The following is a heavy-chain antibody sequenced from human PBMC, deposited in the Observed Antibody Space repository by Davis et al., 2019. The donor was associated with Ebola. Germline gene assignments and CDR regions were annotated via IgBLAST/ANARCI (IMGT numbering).Heavy chain of an antibody. J-gene: IGHJ4*02. D-gene: IGHD4-17*01. CDR3: ASENYDYGDYFDY. Sequence: SETLSLTCAVSGGSISSSNWWSWVRQPPGKGLEWLGEIYHSGSTNYNPSLKSRVTISVDKSKNQFSLKLSSVTAADTAVYYCASENYDYGDYFDYWGQGTLVTVSP. CDR1: GGSISSSNW. V-gene: IGHV4-4*02. CDR2: IYHSGST.